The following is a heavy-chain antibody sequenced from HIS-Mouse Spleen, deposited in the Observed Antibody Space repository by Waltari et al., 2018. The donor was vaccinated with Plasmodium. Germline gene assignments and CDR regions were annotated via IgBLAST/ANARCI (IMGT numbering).Heavy chain of an antibody. V-gene: IGHV3-30-3*01. Sequence: QVQLVESGGGVVQPGRSLRLSCAASGFTFNSYAMHWVRQAPGQGLEWVAVISYDGSNKYYADSVKGRFTISRDNSKNTLYLQMNSLRAEDTAVYYCARDRRLAFDYWGQGTLVTVSS. CDR3: ARDRRLAFDY. J-gene: IGHJ4*02. CDR2: ISYDGSNK. CDR1: GFTFNSYA. D-gene: IGHD2-15*01.